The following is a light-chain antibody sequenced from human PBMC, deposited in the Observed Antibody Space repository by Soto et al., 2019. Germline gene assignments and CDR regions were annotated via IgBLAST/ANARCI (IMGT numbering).Light chain of an antibody. CDR1: QAIRND. J-gene: IGKJ1*01. CDR3: LQHKTYPRT. V-gene: IGKV1-17*01. CDR2: AAS. Sequence: DIQMTQSPSSLSASVGDRVTITCWASQAIRNDLGWYQQKPAKAPKRLIYAASSLESGVPSRFSGSGSGTEFTLTISSLQPEDSATYYCLQHKTYPRTFGQGTKVEIK.